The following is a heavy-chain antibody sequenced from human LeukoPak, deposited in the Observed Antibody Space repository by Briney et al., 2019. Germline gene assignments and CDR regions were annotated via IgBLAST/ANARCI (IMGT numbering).Heavy chain of an antibody. J-gene: IGHJ4*02. V-gene: IGHV4-4*07. CDR2: IYISGST. CDR1: GGSISYYY. Sequence: SETLSLTCTVSGGSISYYYWSWIRQPAGGGLEWIGRIYISGSTNYNPSLKSRVTIPIDESNNQFFLKLNSVTAADTAVYYCARESPTYSSGWYKDFWGQGTLVTVSS. D-gene: IGHD6-19*01. CDR3: ARESPTYSSGWYKDF.